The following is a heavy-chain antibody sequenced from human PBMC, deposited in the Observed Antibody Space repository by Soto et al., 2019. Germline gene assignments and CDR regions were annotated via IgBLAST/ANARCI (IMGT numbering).Heavy chain of an antibody. CDR1: GGSISSDY. D-gene: IGHD4-17*01. V-gene: IGHV4-4*07. Sequence: SETLSLTCTVSGGSISSDYWSWIRQPAGKGLEWIGRIYTSGSTNYNPSLKSRVTMSVDTSKNQFSLKLSSVTAADTAGYYCARDLTTVTTNWFDPWGQGTLVTVSS. CDR3: ARDLTTVTTNWFDP. J-gene: IGHJ5*02. CDR2: IYTSGST.